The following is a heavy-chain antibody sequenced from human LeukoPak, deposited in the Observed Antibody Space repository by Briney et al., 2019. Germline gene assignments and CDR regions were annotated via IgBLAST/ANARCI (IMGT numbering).Heavy chain of an antibody. CDR3: ARTQYSGSKLDY. D-gene: IGHD1-26*01. CDR1: GFTFSSYW. V-gene: IGHV3-7*01. J-gene: IGHJ4*02. Sequence: PGGSLRLSCAASGFTFSSYWMSWVRQAPGKGLEWVANIKQDGSEKYYVDSVKGRFTISRDNAKNTLYLQMNSLRAEDTAVFYCARTQYSGSKLDYWGQGILVTVSS. CDR2: IKQDGSEK.